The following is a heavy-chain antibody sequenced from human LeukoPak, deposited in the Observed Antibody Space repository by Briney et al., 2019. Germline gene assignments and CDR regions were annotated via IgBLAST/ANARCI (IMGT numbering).Heavy chain of an antibody. J-gene: IGHJ4*02. CDR1: GFMVSSKY. Sequence: GGSLRLSCAASGFMVSSKYMSWVHQAPGKGLEWVSAISGSGGSTYYADSVKGRFTISRDNSKNTLYLQMNSLRAEDTAVYYCAKGGLKEYYFDYWGQGTLVTVSS. V-gene: IGHV3-23*01. D-gene: IGHD3-10*01. CDR2: ISGSGGST. CDR3: AKGGLKEYYFDY.